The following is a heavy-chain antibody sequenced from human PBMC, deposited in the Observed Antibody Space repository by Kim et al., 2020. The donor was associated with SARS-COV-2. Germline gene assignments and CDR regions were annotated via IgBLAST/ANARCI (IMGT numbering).Heavy chain of an antibody. J-gene: IGHJ3*02. D-gene: IGHD3-22*01. V-gene: IGHV1-46*01. Sequence: FQGRVTMTRDTSTSTVYMELSSLRSEDTAVYYCARDKGMIVVVTYSAFDIWGQGTMVTVSS. CDR3: ARDKGMIVVVTYSAFDI.